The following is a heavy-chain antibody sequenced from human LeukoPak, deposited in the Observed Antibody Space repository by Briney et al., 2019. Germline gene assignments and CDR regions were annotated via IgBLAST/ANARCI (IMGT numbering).Heavy chain of an antibody. D-gene: IGHD1-7*01. V-gene: IGHV4-39*07. J-gene: IGHJ4*02. Sequence: SETLSLTCTVSGGSISSSSYYWGWIRQPPGKGLEWIGSIYYSGSTYYNPSLKSRVTISVDTSKNQFSLKLSSVTAADTAVYYCARAGALELSFDYWGQGTLVTVSS. CDR2: IYYSGST. CDR1: GGSISSSSYY. CDR3: ARAGALELSFDY.